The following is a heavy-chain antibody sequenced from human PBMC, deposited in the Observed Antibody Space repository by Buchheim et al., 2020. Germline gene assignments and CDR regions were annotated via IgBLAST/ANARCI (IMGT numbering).Heavy chain of an antibody. D-gene: IGHD3-22*01. CDR2: IYPGDSDT. CDR1: GYSFTSYW. J-gene: IGHJ4*02. CDR3: ARGFGYDSSGYYPDGWYYFDY. V-gene: IGHV5-51*01. Sequence: EVQLVQSGAEVKKPGESLKISCKGSGYSFTSYWIGWVRQMPGKGLEWMGIIYPGDSDTRYSPSFQGQVTIPADKSISTAYPQWSSLKASDTAMYYCARGFGYDSSGYYPDGWYYFDYWGQGTL.